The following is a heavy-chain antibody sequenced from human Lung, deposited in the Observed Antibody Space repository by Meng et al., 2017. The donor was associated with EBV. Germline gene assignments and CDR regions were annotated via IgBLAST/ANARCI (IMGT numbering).Heavy chain of an antibody. D-gene: IGHD6-19*01. V-gene: IGHV4-4*02. CDR2: INYTGST. J-gene: IGHJ4*02. CDR3: ASLAVAGDRFDY. Sequence: QGRLQESGPGLVQPSGTLSLTCTVSGGSISITNWWSWVRQPPGKGLEWIGEINYTGSTNYNPSLKSRITISVDKSKNQLSVKLTSVTAADTAVYYCASLAVAGDRFDYWGQGTLVTVSS. CDR1: GGSISITNW.